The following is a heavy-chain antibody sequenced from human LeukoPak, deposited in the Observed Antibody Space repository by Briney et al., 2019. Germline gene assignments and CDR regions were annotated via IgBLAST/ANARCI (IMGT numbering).Heavy chain of an antibody. Sequence: PGGSLRLSCAASGFTFSSYGMHWVRQAPGKGLEWVAFIRYDGSNKYYADSVKGRFTISRDNSKSTLYLQMNSLRAEDTAVYYCAKDRREYSSGWYLDYWGQGTLVTVSS. CDR3: AKDRREYSSGWYLDY. D-gene: IGHD6-19*01. J-gene: IGHJ4*02. CDR2: IRYDGSNK. CDR1: GFTFSSYG. V-gene: IGHV3-30*02.